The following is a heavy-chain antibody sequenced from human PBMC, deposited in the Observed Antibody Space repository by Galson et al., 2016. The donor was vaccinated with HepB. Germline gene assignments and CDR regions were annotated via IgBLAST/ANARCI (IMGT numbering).Heavy chain of an antibody. D-gene: IGHD6-19*01. J-gene: IGHJ3*01. Sequence: SLRLSCAASGFTFSDYYMSWIRQAPGKGLEWISYISRGSSYTNYAASVKCRFTISRDNAKNSLYLQMNSLRAEDTALYYCVGASDSSCWFPSFDAFDLWGQGTMVTVSS. V-gene: IGHV3-11*06. CDR3: VGASDSSCWFPSFDAFDL. CDR1: GFTFSDYY. CDR2: ISRGSSYT.